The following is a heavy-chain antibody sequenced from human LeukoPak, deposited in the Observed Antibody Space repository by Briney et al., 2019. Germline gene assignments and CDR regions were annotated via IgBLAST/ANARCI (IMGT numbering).Heavy chain of an antibody. Sequence: GGSLRLSCAASGFTFSSYSMNWVRQAPGKGLEWVSYISSSSSTIYYADSVKGRFTISRDNAKNSLYLQMNSLRAEDTAVYYCARGGVEYCSGGSCHEFDYWGQGTLVTVSS. V-gene: IGHV3-48*01. D-gene: IGHD2-15*01. J-gene: IGHJ4*02. CDR1: GFTFSSYS. CDR3: ARGGVEYCSGGSCHEFDY. CDR2: ISSSSSTI.